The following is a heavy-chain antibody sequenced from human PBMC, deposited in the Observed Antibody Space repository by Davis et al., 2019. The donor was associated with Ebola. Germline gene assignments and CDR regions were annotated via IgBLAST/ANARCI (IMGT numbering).Heavy chain of an antibody. D-gene: IGHD2-2*02. CDR3: ARVRPRYCSSTSCYKGGHYYGMDV. Sequence: GGSLRLSCAASGFTFSSYAMHWVRQPPGKGLEWVAVISYDGSNKYYADSVKGRFTISRDNSKNTLYLQMNSLRAEDTAVYYCARVRPRYCSSTSCYKGGHYYGMDVWGQGTTVTVSS. CDR2: ISYDGSNK. V-gene: IGHV3-30-3*01. CDR1: GFTFSSYA. J-gene: IGHJ6*02.